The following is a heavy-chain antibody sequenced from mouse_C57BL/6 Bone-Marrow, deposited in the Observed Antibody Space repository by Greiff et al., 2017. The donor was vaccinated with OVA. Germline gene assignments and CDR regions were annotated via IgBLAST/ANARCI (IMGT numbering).Heavy chain of an antibody. V-gene: IGHV14-4*01. CDR1: GFNIKDDY. J-gene: IGHJ4*01. D-gene: IGHD2-4*01. CDR3: TPMITTGYYYAMDY. CDR2: IDPENGDT. Sequence: EVMLVESGAELVRPGASVKLSCTASGFNIKDDYMHWVKQRPEQGLEWIGWIDPENGDTEYASKLQGKATITADKSSNTAYRQLSSLTSEDTAVYYCTPMITTGYYYAMDYWGQGTSVTVTS.